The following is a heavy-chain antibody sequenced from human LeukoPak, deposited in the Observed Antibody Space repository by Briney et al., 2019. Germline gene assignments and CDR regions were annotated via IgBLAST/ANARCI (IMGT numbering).Heavy chain of an antibody. Sequence: PGGSLRLSCEASGFTFRSNEMNWFRQAPGKGLKWLSYISSSGSTIHYVDSVKGRFTISRDNAKNSLFLQMNSLRAEDTAVYYCASGVHYTSGWIDIWGQGTMVTVSS. J-gene: IGHJ3*02. CDR3: ASGVHYTSGWIDI. CDR1: GFTFRSNE. V-gene: IGHV3-48*03. CDR2: ISSSGSTI. D-gene: IGHD6-19*01.